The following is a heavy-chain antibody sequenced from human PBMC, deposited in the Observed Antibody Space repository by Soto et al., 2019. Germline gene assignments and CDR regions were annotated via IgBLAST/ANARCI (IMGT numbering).Heavy chain of an antibody. CDR1: GYTFTKYF. CDR2: FNPSDGST. Sequence: ASVKVSCKASGYTFTKYFIHWVRQAPGQGLEWMGVFNPSDGSTAYARKFQGRVTLTGDTSTTTVYMDLSSLRSEDTAIYYCARKASDYYYGLDVWGQGTTVTVSS. CDR3: ARKASDYYYGLDV. V-gene: IGHV1-46*01. J-gene: IGHJ6*02.